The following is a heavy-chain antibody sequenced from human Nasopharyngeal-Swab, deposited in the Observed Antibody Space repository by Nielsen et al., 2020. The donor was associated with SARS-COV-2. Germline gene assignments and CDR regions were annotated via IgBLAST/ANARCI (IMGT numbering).Heavy chain of an antibody. J-gene: IGHJ6*03. CDR3: TRNSPYSSGWNYYYYYYYMDV. D-gene: IGHD6-19*01. V-gene: IGHV3-7*05. CDR2: IKQDGSEK. Sequence: GRQAPGKGLEWVANIKQDGSEKYYVDSVKGRFTIFRDNAKNSLYLQMNSLRAEDTAVYYCTRNSPYSSGWNYYYYYYYMDVWGKGTTVTVSS.